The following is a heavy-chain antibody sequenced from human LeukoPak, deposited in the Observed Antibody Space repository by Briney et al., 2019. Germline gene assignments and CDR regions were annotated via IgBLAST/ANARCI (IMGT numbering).Heavy chain of an antibody. CDR3: ARWDSSGYGAFDI. CDR2: INGGGGST. V-gene: IGHV3-23*01. D-gene: IGHD3-22*01. CDR1: GFTFGSYA. J-gene: IGHJ3*02. Sequence: GGTLRLSCAASGFTFGSYALNWVRRAPGKGLEWVSAINGGGGSTYYADSVKGRFTISRDNAKNSLYLQMNSLRAEDTAVYYCARWDSSGYGAFDIWGQGTMVTVSS.